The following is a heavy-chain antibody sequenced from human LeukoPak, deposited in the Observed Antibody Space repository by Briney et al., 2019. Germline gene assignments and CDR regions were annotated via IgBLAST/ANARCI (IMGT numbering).Heavy chain of an antibody. J-gene: IGHJ4*02. Sequence: GGSLRLSCAASGFTFSGYWMHWVRHAREKGLIWVSRLNTDGRTTNYADFVKGRFTISRDNARNTLYLQMNSLRPDDTAVYYCVRGTIAVGGTDYWGQGTLVTVSS. V-gene: IGHV3-74*01. CDR2: LNTDGRTT. CDR3: VRGTIAVGGTDY. CDR1: GFTFSGYW. D-gene: IGHD6-13*01.